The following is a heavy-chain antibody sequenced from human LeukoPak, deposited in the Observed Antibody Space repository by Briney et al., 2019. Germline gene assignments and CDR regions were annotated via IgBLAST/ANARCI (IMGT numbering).Heavy chain of an antibody. V-gene: IGHV4-59*01. CDR3: ARHSAHSSTNDAFDM. D-gene: IGHD6-13*01. Sequence: SETLSLTCTVSGGSISSYYWSWIRQPPGKGLEWIGYIYYSGSTNYNPSLKSRVTISVDTSKNQFSLKLTSVTAADTAVYYCARHSAHSSTNDAFDMWGQGTLVIVSS. CDR1: GGSISSYY. CDR2: IYYSGST. J-gene: IGHJ3*02.